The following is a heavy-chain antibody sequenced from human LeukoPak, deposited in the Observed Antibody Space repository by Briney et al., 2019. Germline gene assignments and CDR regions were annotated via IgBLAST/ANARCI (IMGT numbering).Heavy chain of an antibody. D-gene: IGHD6-13*01. CDR1: GFTFSSYW. CDR3: AREISSSWSDYFDY. V-gene: IGHV3-7*01. CDR2: IKQDGSEK. Sequence: GGSLRLSCAASGFTFSSYWMSWVRQAPGKGLEWVPNIKQDGSEKYYVDSVKGRFTISRDNAKNSLYLQMNSLRAEDTAVYYCAREISSSWSDYFDYWGQGTLVTVSS. J-gene: IGHJ4*02.